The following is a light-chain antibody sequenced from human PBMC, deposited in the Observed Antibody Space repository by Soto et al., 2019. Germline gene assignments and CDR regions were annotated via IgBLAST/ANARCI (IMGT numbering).Light chain of an antibody. CDR1: QSVSNS. J-gene: IGKJ3*01. CDR3: QQRYTWPS. CDR2: DAS. V-gene: IGKV3-11*01. Sequence: ETVLTQSPATLSLSPGKRAILSCRASQSVSNSLAWYQQKPGQAPRLLIYDASNRATGVPARFSGSGSGTDFTLTITRLEPEDFAVYYCQQRYTWPSFGPGTKVDIK.